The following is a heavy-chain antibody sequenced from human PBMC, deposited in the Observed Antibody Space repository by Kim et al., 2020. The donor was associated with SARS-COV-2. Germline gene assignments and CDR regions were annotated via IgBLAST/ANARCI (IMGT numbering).Heavy chain of an antibody. CDR2: ISYDGSNK. D-gene: IGHD3-10*01. J-gene: IGHJ4*02. CDR3: VADIGAGSFDN. CDR1: GFTFSSYA. Sequence: GGSLRLSCAASGFTFSSYAMHWVRQAPGKGLEWVALISYDGSNKYYPDSVKGRFIISRDNTKNTLYLQMNSLRPEDTAVYYCVADIGAGSFDNWGQGTLVTVSS. V-gene: IGHV3-30*04.